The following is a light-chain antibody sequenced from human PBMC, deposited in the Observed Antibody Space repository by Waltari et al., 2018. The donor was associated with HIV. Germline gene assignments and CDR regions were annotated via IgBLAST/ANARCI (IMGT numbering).Light chain of an antibody. CDR2: EVS. V-gene: IGLV2-14*01. CDR3: SSYTSSSTLVV. Sequence: QSALTQPASVSGSPGQSITISCTGTSSDVGGYNYVSWYQQPPGKAPKLMIYEVSNRPAGVYNRFSGSKSGNTASLTIAGLQAEDEADYYCSSYTSSSTLVVFGGGTKLTVL. CDR1: SSDVGGYNY. J-gene: IGLJ2*01.